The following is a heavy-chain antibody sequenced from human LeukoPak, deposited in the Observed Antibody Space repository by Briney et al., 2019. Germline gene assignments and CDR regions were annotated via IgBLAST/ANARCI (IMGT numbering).Heavy chain of an antibody. CDR1: GFTFRNYG. D-gene: IGHD3-9*01. Sequence: PGGTLRLSCAASGFTFRNYGMSWVRQAPGKGLEWVSAISGSGGSTYYADSVKGRFTISRDNSKNTLYLQMNSLRAEDTAVYYCAKDTYDILTGDDYWGQGTLVTVSS. J-gene: IGHJ4*02. CDR2: ISGSGGST. V-gene: IGHV3-23*01. CDR3: AKDTYDILTGDDY.